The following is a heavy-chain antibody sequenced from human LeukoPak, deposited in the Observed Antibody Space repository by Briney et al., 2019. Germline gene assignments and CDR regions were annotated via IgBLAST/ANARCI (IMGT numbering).Heavy chain of an antibody. J-gene: IGHJ3*02. Sequence: GASLKISCKGSGHSFTSYWIAWVRQMPGKGLERMGIIYPGDSDTRYSPSFEGQVTISADKSISTAYLQWSSLKASDTAMYYCARPRGDSTGYYDAFHIWGQGTMVTVSS. D-gene: IGHD3-22*01. V-gene: IGHV5-51*01. CDR1: GHSFTSYW. CDR3: ARPRGDSTGYYDAFHI. CDR2: IYPGDSDT.